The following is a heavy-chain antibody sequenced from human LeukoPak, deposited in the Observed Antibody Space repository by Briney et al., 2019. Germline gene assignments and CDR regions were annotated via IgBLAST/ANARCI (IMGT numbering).Heavy chain of an antibody. D-gene: IGHD3-3*01. CDR3: ARAVYYDFWSGYYYVDY. J-gene: IGHJ4*02. V-gene: IGHV6-1*01. CDR1: GGSVSSNSAA. Sequence: SQTLSLTCAISGGSVSSNSAAWNWIRQSPSRGLEWLGRTYYRSKWYNDYAVSVKSRITINPDTSKNQFSLQLNSVTPEDTAVYYCARAVYYDFWSGYYYVDYWGQGTLVTVSS. CDR2: TYYRSKWYN.